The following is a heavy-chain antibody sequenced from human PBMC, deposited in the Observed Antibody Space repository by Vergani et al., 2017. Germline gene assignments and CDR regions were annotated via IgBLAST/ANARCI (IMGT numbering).Heavy chain of an antibody. CDR2: IIPIFGTA. Sequence: QVQLVQSGAEVKKPGSSVKVSCKASGGTFSSYAISWVRQAPGQGLEWMGGIIPIFGTANYAQKFQGRVTITADKSTSTAYMELSSLRSEDTAVYYCARSTYYYDSSGYYPAPYYFDYWGQGTLVTVSS. J-gene: IGHJ4*02. D-gene: IGHD3-22*01. V-gene: IGHV1-69*06. CDR3: ARSTYYYDSSGYYPAPYYFDY. CDR1: GGTFSSYA.